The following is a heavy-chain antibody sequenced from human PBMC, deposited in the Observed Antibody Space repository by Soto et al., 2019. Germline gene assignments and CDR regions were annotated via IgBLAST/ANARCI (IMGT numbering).Heavy chain of an antibody. V-gene: IGHV4-34*01. CDR1: GGSFSGYY. D-gene: IGHD3-3*01. CDR2: INDSGST. Sequence: SETLSLTCAVYGGSFSGYYWNWIRQPPWKGLAWIGEINDSGSTNYNPSLRSRVTISVDTSKNQFSLKRSSVTAADTAVYYCARQRWSTSMEYKRGHWLDPWGQGTLVTVSS. J-gene: IGHJ5*02. CDR3: ARQRWSTSMEYKRGHWLDP.